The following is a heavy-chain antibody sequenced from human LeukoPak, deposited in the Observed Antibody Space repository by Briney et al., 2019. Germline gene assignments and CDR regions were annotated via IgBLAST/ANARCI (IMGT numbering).Heavy chain of an antibody. CDR1: GGSISSYY. CDR2: IYTSGST. V-gene: IGHV4-4*07. Sequence: SETLSLTCTVSGGSISSYYWSWIRQPAGKGLEWIGRIYTSGSTNYNPSLKSRVTISVDTSKNEFSLKLTSVTAADTAVYYCAREANYYGSGSYFEGTFDYWGQGSLVTVSS. CDR3: AREANYYGSGSYFEGTFDY. D-gene: IGHD3-10*01. J-gene: IGHJ4*02.